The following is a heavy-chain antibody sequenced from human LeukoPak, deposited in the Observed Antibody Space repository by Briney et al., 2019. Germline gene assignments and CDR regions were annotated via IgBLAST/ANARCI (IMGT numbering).Heavy chain of an antibody. D-gene: IGHD6-13*01. CDR3: ARRGSWTYYYAMDV. CDR2: IRHSGST. CDR1: GGSISSSSYY. J-gene: IGHJ6*02. Sequence: PSETLSLTCTVSGGSISSSSYYWSWIRQAPGKGLEWIGEIRHSGSTNYNPSLKGRVTVSVDTSKNQFSLRLTSVTAADTAVYYCARRGSWTYYYAMDVWGQGTTVTVSS. V-gene: IGHV4-39*07.